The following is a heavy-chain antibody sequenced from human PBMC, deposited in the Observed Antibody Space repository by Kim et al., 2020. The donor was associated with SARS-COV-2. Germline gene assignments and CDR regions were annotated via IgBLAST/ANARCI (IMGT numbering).Heavy chain of an antibody. D-gene: IGHD6-19*01. CDR3: ARDLGRTAVAGTVVNWFDP. V-gene: IGHV1-2*06. CDR1: GYTFTDNY. Sequence: ASVKVSCKTSGYTFTDNYMHWVRQAPGQGLEWMGRINPNSGGTNDAQKLQGRVTLTRDTSISTAYMELSDLRSDDTAVYYCARDLGRTAVAGTVVNWFDPWGQGTLVTVSS. CDR2: INPNSGGT. J-gene: IGHJ5*02.